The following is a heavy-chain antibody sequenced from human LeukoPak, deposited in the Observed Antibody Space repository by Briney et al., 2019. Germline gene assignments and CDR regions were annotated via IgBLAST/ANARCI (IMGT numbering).Heavy chain of an antibody. CDR3: AKGNQWELLQDYFDY. CDR2: IRYDGGNK. D-gene: IGHD1-26*01. V-gene: IGHV3-30*02. Sequence: PGGSLRLSCAASGFTFSSYGMHWVRQAPGKGLEWVAFIRYDGGNKYYADSVKGRFTISRDNSKNTLYLQMNSLRAEDTAVYYCAKGNQWELLQDYFDYWGQGTLVTVSS. CDR1: GFTFSSYG. J-gene: IGHJ4*02.